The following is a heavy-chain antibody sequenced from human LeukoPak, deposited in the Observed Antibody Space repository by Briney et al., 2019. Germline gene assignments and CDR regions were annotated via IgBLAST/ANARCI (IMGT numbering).Heavy chain of an antibody. V-gene: IGHV4-39*01. CDR1: GGSIGSSNHY. D-gene: IGHD6-19*01. J-gene: IGHJ4*02. CDR2: IYYTGST. Sequence: SETLSLTXTVSGGSIGSSNHYWGWIGQPPGKGLEWIGSIYYTGSTYYSPSLKSRVTISVDTSKNQFSLKLSSVTAADTAVYYCASYISGWTRDYWGQGTLVTVSS. CDR3: ASYISGWTRDY.